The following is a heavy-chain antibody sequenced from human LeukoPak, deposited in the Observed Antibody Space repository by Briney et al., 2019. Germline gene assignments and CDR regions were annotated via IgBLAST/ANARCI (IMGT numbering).Heavy chain of an antibody. CDR2: ISYDGSNK. J-gene: IGHJ4*02. Sequence: GGSLRLSCAASGFTFSSYAMSWVRQAPGKGLEWVAVISYDGSNKYYADSVKGRFTISRDNSKNTLYLQMNSLRAEDTAVYYCARDEGFVVVTAILDYWGQGTLVTVSS. V-gene: IGHV3-30-3*01. CDR3: ARDEGFVVVTAILDY. D-gene: IGHD2-21*02. CDR1: GFTFSSYA.